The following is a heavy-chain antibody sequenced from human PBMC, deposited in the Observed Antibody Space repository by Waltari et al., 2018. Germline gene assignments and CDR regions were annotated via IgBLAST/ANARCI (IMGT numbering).Heavy chain of an antibody. V-gene: IGHV1-46*01. D-gene: IGHD3-10*01. Sequence: QVQLVQSGAEVTKPGASVKVSCKASGYTFTRYYMHWVRQAPGQGLEWMGIINPSGGSTSYAQKFQGRVTMTRDTSTSTVYMELSSLRSEDTAVYYCSRVRGWFGFDIWGQGTMVTVSS. J-gene: IGHJ3*02. CDR2: INPSGGST. CDR3: SRVRGWFGFDI. CDR1: GYTFTRYY.